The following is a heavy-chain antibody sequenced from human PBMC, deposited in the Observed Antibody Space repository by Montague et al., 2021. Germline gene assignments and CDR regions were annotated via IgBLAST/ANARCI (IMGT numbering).Heavy chain of an antibody. Sequence: SLRLSCAASGFTFDNSDMSWVRQAPGKGLEWVGLIKRANAGRTTEYAATVKVRFTISSDDSKNTVYLQLNSLKTRDTAVYYCTTILSWSSWTVSWGLGTLVTVSS. J-gene: IGHJ5*02. V-gene: IGHV3-15*01. D-gene: IGHD6-13*01. CDR3: TTILSWSSWTVS. CDR2: IKRANAGRTT. CDR1: GFTFDNSD.